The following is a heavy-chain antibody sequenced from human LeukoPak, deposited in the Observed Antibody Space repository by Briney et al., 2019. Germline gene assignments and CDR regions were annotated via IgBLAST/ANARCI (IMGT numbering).Heavy chain of an antibody. V-gene: IGHV4-34*01. J-gene: IGHJ4*02. CDR3: ARLILWFGELLPD. CDR2: INHSGST. D-gene: IGHD3-10*01. CDR1: GESFSGYY. Sequence: SETLSLTCADYGESFSGYYWSWIRQPPGKGLEWIGEINHSGSTNYNPSLKSRVTISVDTSKNQFSLKLSSVTAADTAVYYCARLILWFGELLPDWGQGTLVTVSS.